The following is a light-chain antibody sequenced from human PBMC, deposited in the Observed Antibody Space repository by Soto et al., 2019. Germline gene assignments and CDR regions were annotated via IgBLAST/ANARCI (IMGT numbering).Light chain of an antibody. CDR1: QKINTW. J-gene: IGKJ4*01. Sequence: IQMTQSPSTLSASVGDRVTITCRASQKINTWVAWYQQRPGKAPQLLIYEASSLEPGVPSRFGGSGSGTDFTLTISSLQPDDFATYYCQQYEIYPLTFGGGTHVEMK. CDR3: QQYEIYPLT. CDR2: EAS. V-gene: IGKV1-5*03.